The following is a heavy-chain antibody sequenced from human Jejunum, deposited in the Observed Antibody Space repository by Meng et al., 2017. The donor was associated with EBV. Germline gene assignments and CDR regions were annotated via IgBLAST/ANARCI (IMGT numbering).Heavy chain of an antibody. D-gene: IGHD2/OR15-2a*01. J-gene: IGHJ4*02. CDR3: ARDSQYLARGYFDY. Sequence: QLHRQAPGPALLQPSGPRPLTFTVSGGSINNKNWWHWVRQAPGKGLEWIGEIDHTGTTHYNPSLKSRVTISLGTSMNQFSLELTSPTPADTAVYYCARDSQYLARGYFDYWGQGALVTVSS. CDR2: IDHTGTT. V-gene: IGHV4-4*02. CDR1: GGSINNKNW.